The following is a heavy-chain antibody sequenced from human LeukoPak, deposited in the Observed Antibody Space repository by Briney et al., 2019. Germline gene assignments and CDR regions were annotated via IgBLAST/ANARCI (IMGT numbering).Heavy chain of an antibody. CDR3: ARDFHRAGVVAATAKNWFDP. CDR1: GGSISSYY. V-gene: IGHV4-4*07. CDR2: IYTSGST. Sequence: KTSETLSLTCTVSGGSISSYYWSWIRQPAGKGLEWIGRIYTSGSTTYNPSLKSRVTMSVDTSKSQFSLKLSSVTAADTAVYYCARDFHRAGVVAATAKNWFDPWGQGTLVTVSS. J-gene: IGHJ5*02. D-gene: IGHD2-15*01.